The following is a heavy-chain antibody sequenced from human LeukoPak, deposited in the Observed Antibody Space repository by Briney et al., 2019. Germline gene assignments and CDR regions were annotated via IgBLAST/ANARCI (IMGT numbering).Heavy chain of an antibody. CDR3: PRRSTI. D-gene: IGHD5-24*01. CDR2: MKAKIHGETI. J-gene: IGHJ4*02. CDR1: GITLSEFW. Sequence: PGGALRLSCVACGITLSEFWFSWVRQAPGKGLEGVARMKAKIHGETIDYAAPVGGRFIISRDDSRNTVYLHMTSLKFEDPAMYYCPRRSTIWGPGTRVTVSS. V-gene: IGHV3-15*01.